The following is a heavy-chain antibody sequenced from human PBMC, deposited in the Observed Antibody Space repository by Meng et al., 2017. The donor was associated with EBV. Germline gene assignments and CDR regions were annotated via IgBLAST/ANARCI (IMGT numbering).Heavy chain of an antibody. Sequence: QVQQGAALGGVVHPGRLLRLSCAASGFTCRSYAWNWVRQASGKGLEWMSFIFNDGGDDQYTASVKRLFTLARDNNKHLLLLQRNGLGAEDTANYCGTKVAGVVGYRRFDVWGHGTLVTVSS. CDR1: GFTCRSYA. D-gene: IGHD5-18*01. CDR3: TKVAGVVGYRRFDV. J-gene: IGHJ4*01. V-gene: IGHV3-30*04. CDR2: IFNDGGDD.